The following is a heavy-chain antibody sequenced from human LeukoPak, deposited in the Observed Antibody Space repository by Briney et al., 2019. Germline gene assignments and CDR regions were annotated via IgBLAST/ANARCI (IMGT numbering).Heavy chain of an antibody. J-gene: IGHJ1*01. V-gene: IGHV3-23*01. D-gene: IGHD3-16*02. CDR3: ARWAYGELSYFQH. CDR1: GFTFSSYA. Sequence: GGSLRLSCAASGFTFSSYAMSWVRQAPGKGLEWVSAISGSGGSTYYADSVKGRFTISRDNSKNTLYLQMNSLRAEDTAVYCCARWAYGELSYFQHWGQGTLVTVSS. CDR2: ISGSGGST.